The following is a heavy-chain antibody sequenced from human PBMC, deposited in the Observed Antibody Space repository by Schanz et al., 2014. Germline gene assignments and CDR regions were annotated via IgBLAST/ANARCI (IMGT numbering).Heavy chain of an antibody. D-gene: IGHD3-3*01. J-gene: IGHJ6*02. Sequence: VQLVESGGGVVQPGGSLRLSCAASGFTFSSYSMHWVRQAPGKGLDWVAFIRFDGSSEYYADSVRGRFTISRDDSKNTLDLQMNSLRVEDTAVYYCARYGFRKFGVVYGLAVWGQGTTVTVSS. CDR1: GFTFSSYS. V-gene: IGHV3-30*02. CDR3: ARYGFRKFGVVYGLAV. CDR2: IRFDGSSE.